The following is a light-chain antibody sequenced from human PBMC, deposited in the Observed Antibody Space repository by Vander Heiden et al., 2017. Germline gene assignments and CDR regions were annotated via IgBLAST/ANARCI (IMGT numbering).Light chain of an antibody. CDR1: QSISSW. V-gene: IGKV1-5*03. CDR3: QQYYSYSWT. J-gene: IGKJ1*01. Sequence: DIKMTQSPSTLSASVGDRVTITCRASQSISSWLAFYQPQPGKAPKLLIYKASSLESGVPSRFSGSGSGTEFTLTISSLQPDDFATYYCQQYYSYSWTFGPGTKVEIK. CDR2: KAS.